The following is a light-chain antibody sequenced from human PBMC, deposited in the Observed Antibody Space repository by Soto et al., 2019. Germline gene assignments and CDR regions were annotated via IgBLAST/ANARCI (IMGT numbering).Light chain of an antibody. CDR3: QTWSTGIQV. Sequence: QLVLTQSPSASASLGASVKLTCTPTSGHSSYAIAWHQQQPEKGPRYLMKLNSDGSHTKGDGIPDRFSGSSSGAERYLTISSLQSDDEADYYCQTWSTGIQVFGGGTKLTVL. V-gene: IGLV4-69*01. J-gene: IGLJ3*02. CDR1: SGHSSYA. CDR2: LNSDGSH.